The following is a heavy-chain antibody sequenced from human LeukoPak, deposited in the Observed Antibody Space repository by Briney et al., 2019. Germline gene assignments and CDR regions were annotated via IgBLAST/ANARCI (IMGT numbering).Heavy chain of an antibody. D-gene: IGHD3-22*01. CDR3: ARGTLTHSYYEGSGYRDEYFQH. V-gene: IGHV3-48*04. CDR1: GFTFSNYG. Sequence: QPGGSLRLSCAASGFTFSNYGMNWVRQAPGKGLEWVSYISITSSAIYYADSEKGRFTISRDNAKNSLYLQMNSLRAEDTAVYYCARGTLTHSYYEGSGYRDEYFQHWGQGTLVTVSS. J-gene: IGHJ1*01. CDR2: ISITSSAI.